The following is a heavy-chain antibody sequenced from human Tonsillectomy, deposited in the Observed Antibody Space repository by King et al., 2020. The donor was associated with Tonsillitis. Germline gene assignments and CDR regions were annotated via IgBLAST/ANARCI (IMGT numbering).Heavy chain of an antibody. D-gene: IGHD3-10*01. Sequence: VQLVESGGGLVQPGGSLRVSCAASGFTFSSYWMSWVRQAPGKGLEWVANIKQDGSEKYYVDSVKGRFTISRDNAKNSLYLQMNSLRAEDTAVYYCAGDQFGDYYYGMDVWGQGTTVTVSS. V-gene: IGHV3-7*03. CDR2: IKQDGSEK. CDR3: AGDQFGDYYYGMDV. J-gene: IGHJ6*02. CDR1: GFTFSSYW.